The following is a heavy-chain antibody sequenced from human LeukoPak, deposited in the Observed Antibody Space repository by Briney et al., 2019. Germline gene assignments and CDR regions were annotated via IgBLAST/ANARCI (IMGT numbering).Heavy chain of an antibody. CDR2: ISYDGTNK. D-gene: IGHD3-16*01. Sequence: QPGGSLRLSCAASGFTFSSYGMHWVRQAPGKGLEWVAVISYDGTNKYCADSVKGRFTISRDNSKNTVYLQMNSLRAEDTAVYYCAKEGGIGGYYYGMDVWGKGTTVTVSS. J-gene: IGHJ6*04. CDR3: AKEGGIGGYYYGMDV. CDR1: GFTFSSYG. V-gene: IGHV3-30*18.